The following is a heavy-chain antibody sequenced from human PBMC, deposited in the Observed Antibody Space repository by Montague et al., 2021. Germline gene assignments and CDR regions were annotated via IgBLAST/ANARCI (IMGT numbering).Heavy chain of an antibody. V-gene: IGHV3-23*01. J-gene: IGHJ4*02. CDR1: GFTFSSYA. CDR2: ISGSGGST. CDR3: AKEEGYCSGDSGYVDY. Sequence: SLRLSWAASGFTFSSYAMSWVRQAPGKGLEWVSAISGSGGSTYYADSVKGRFAISRDNSKNTLYLQMNSLKAEDTAVYYCAKEEGYCSGDSGYVDYWGQGTLVTVSS. D-gene: IGHD2-15*01.